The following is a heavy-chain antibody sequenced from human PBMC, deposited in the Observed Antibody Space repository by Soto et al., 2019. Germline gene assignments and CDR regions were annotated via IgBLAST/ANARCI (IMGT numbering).Heavy chain of an antibody. J-gene: IGHJ4*02. Sequence: GGSLRLSCAASGFIFNNYAMTWVRQAPGKGLEWVSGFRTSGDGGTTYYADSVKGRFTISRDNSKNMLFLQMNSLRAEDTAIYYCAKKVNSGPGSQYFDYWGQGTLVTVSS. D-gene: IGHD3-10*01. CDR2: FRTSGDGGTT. V-gene: IGHV3-23*01. CDR1: GFIFNNYA. CDR3: AKKVNSGPGSQYFDY.